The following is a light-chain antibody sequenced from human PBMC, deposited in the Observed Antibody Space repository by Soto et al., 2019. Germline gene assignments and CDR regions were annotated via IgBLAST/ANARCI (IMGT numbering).Light chain of an antibody. V-gene: IGKV1-6*01. CDR1: QSISSY. J-gene: IGKJ1*01. CDR2: GAS. Sequence: IQMTQSPSSLSSSVLERFTITCRASQSISSYLNWYQQKPGKPPKVLIYGASNLQSGVPPRFSGSGSGTDFTLAISSLQPEDSATYYCLQDINYPWTFGQGTKVDIK. CDR3: LQDINYPWT.